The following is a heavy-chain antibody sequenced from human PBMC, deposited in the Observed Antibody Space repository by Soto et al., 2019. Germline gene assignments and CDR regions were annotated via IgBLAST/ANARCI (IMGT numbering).Heavy chain of an antibody. D-gene: IGHD6-19*01. CDR2: IHFDGSTI. Sequence: EVQLVESGGGLVQPGGSLRLSCAASGFTFSSYWMHWVRQVPGKGLVWVSRIHFDGSTIHYADSVKGRFTISRDNAKTTLSLQMNSLRAEDTAVYYCARDAYISGYYQFDYWGQGTLVTVSS. CDR3: ARDAYISGYYQFDY. V-gene: IGHV3-74*01. J-gene: IGHJ4*02. CDR1: GFTFSSYW.